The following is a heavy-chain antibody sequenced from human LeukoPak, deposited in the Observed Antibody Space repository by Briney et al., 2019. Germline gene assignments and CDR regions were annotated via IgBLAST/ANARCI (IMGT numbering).Heavy chain of an antibody. CDR1: GFTFSSYW. J-gene: IGHJ4*02. Sequence: PGGSLRLSCAASGFTFSSYWMSWVRQAPGKGLEWVANIKQDGSEKYYVDSVKGRFTISRDNAKNSLYLQMNSLRAEDTAVYYCARDPRGYDLEAHYWGQGTLVTVSS. V-gene: IGHV3-7*01. CDR3: ARDPRGYDLEAHY. D-gene: IGHD5-12*01. CDR2: IKQDGSEK.